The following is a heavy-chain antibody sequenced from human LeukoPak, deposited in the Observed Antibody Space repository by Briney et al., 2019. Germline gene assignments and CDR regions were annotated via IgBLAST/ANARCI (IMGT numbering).Heavy chain of an antibody. CDR3: ARDAGKQLWTQVYGMDV. J-gene: IGHJ6*02. Sequence: GRSLRLSCAASGFTFSSYGMHWVRQAPGKGLEWVAVIWYDGSNKYYADSVKGRFTISRDNSKNTLYLQMNSLRAEDTAVYYCARDAGKQLWTQVYGMDVWGQGTTVTVSS. CDR2: IWYDGSNK. D-gene: IGHD5-18*01. V-gene: IGHV3-33*01. CDR1: GFTFSSYG.